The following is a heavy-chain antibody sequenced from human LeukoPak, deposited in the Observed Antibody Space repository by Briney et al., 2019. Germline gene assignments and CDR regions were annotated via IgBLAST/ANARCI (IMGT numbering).Heavy chain of an antibody. D-gene: IGHD3-22*01. CDR1: GFTFSSYS. V-gene: IGHV3-21*01. CDR3: ARGGYYYDSSGYPPRTPRDTVEYFQH. CDR2: ISSSSYI. Sequence: GGSLRLSCAASGFTFSSYSMNWVRQAPGKGLEWVSSISSSSYIYYADSVKGRFTISRDNAKNSLYLQMNSLRAEDTAVYYCARGGYYYDSSGYPPRTPRDTVEYFQHWGQGTLVTVSS. J-gene: IGHJ1*01.